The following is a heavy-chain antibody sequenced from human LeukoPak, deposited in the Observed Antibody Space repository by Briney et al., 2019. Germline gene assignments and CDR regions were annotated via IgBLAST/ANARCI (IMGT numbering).Heavy chain of an antibody. CDR1: GGSISSSSYY. J-gene: IGHJ4*02. CDR3: ARRYYYDSSGYYD. V-gene: IGHV4-39*07. Sequence: SETLSLTRTVSGGSISSSSYYWGWIRQPPGKGLEWIGSIYYSGSTYYNPSLKSRVTISVDTSRNQFSLKLSSVTAADTAVYYCARRYYYDSSGYYDWGQGTLVTVSS. D-gene: IGHD3-22*01. CDR2: IYYSGST.